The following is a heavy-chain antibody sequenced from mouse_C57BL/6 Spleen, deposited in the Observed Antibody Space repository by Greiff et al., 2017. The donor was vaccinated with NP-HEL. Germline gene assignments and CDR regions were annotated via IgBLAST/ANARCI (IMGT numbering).Heavy chain of an antibody. J-gene: IGHJ1*03. CDR2: ISDGGSYT. D-gene: IGHD2-2*01. V-gene: IGHV5-4*03. CDR1: GFTFSSYA. CDR3: ARVGLRRDFDV. Sequence: EVKLVESGGGLVKPGGSLKLSCAASGFTFSSYAMSWVRQTPEKRLEWVATISDGGSYTYYPDTVKGRFTISRDNAKNNLYLQMSHLKSEDTAMYYCARVGLRRDFDVWGTGTTVTVSS.